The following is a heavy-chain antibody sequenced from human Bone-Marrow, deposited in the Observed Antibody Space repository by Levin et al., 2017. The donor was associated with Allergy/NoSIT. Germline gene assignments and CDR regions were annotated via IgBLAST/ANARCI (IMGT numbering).Heavy chain of an antibody. V-gene: IGHV3-48*01. CDR3: ARGRLPKYYFDY. CDR1: GFTLTTYS. Sequence: PGGSLRLSCAASGFTLTTYSMTWFRQAPGKGLEWVTYIRGGSGATYYADSVKGRFTISSDDAKNSVLLQMNSLRVEDTAVYFCARGRLPKYYFDYWGQGTLVTVSS. J-gene: IGHJ4*02. D-gene: IGHD6-25*01. CDR2: IRGGSGAT.